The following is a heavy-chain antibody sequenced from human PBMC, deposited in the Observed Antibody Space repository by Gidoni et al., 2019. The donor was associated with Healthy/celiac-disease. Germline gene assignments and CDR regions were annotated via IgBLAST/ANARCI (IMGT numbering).Heavy chain of an antibody. CDR3: ARDPHYYDSSGYLESYFDY. V-gene: IGHV3-21*01. J-gene: IGHJ4*02. CDR2: ISSSSSYI. Sequence: EVQLVESGGGLVKPGGSLRLSCAASGFTFSSYSMNWVRQAPGKGLEWVSSISSSSSYIYYADSVKGRFTISRDNAKNSLYLQMNSLRAEDTAVYYCARDPHYYDSSGYLESYFDYWGQGTLVTVSS. D-gene: IGHD3-22*01. CDR1: GFTFSSYS.